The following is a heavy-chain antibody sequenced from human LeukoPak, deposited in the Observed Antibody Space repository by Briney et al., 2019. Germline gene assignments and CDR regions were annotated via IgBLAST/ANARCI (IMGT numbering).Heavy chain of an antibody. CDR3: AREYVGGRSGELGY. V-gene: IGHV1-46*01. D-gene: IGHD3-10*01. CDR1: GYTFTSYY. CDR2: MNPSGGSA. J-gene: IGHJ4*02. Sequence: ASVKVSCKPSGYTFTSYYIHRLRQAPGQGLDWIGIMNPSGGSASYPQRFQGRVTMTRDTSTSTAHMELSSLTSEDTAVYFCAREYVGGRSGELGYWGQGTLVTVSS.